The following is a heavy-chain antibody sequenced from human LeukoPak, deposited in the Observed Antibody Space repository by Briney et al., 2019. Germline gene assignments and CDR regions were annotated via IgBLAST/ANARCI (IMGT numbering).Heavy chain of an antibody. CDR3: ARLLRNIAAAVYYFDY. J-gene: IGHJ4*02. Sequence: GESLKISCLGSGYSFTTYWIGWVRQMPGKGLEWMGIIYPDDSDTTFSPSFQGQVTMSADKSINTAYLQWSSLKASDTAMYYCARLLRNIAAAVYYFDYWGQGTLVTVSS. V-gene: IGHV5-51*01. CDR1: GYSFTTYW. D-gene: IGHD6-13*01. CDR2: IYPDDSDT.